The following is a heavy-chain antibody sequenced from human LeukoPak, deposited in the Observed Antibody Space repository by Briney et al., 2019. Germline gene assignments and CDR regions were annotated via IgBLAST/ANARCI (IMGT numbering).Heavy chain of an antibody. J-gene: IGHJ4*02. CDR3: AQGAPFGGLDY. Sequence: SETLSLTCTVSGGSISSYYWSWIRQPPGKGLEWIGYIYYSGSTNYNPSLKSRVTISVDTSKNQFSLKLSSVTAADTAVYYCAQGAPFGGLDYWGQGTLVTVSS. V-gene: IGHV4-59*01. D-gene: IGHD3-10*01. CDR2: IYYSGST. CDR1: GGSISSYY.